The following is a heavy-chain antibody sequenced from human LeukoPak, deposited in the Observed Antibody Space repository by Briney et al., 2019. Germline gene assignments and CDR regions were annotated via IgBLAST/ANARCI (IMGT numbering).Heavy chain of an antibody. CDR1: GFTFSSYA. V-gene: IGHV3-23*01. D-gene: IGHD6-19*01. J-gene: IGHJ4*02. CDR2: ISGSGGSA. CDR3: AITGGGWYLSDFDY. Sequence: GGSLRLSCAASGFTFSSYAMSWVRQAPGKGLEWVSAISGSGGSAYYADSVKGRFTISRDNSKNTLYLQMNSLRAEDTAVYYCAITGGGWYLSDFDYWGQGTLVTVSS.